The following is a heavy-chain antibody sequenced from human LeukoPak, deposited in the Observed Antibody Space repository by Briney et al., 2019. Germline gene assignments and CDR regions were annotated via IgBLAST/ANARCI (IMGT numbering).Heavy chain of an antibody. V-gene: IGHV4-59*01. CDR1: GGSISSYY. J-gene: IGHJ4*02. Sequence: PSETLSLTCTVSGGSISSYYWSWIRQPPGKGLEWIGYIYYSGSTNYNPSLKSRVTISVDTSKNQFSLKLSSVTAADTAVYYCARASYYGDSAGFDYWGQGTLVTVSS. CDR2: IYYSGST. CDR3: ARASYYGDSAGFDY. D-gene: IGHD4-17*01.